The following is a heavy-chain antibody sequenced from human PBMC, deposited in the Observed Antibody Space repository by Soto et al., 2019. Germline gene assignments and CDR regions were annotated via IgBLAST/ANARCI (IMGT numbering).Heavy chain of an antibody. V-gene: IGHV4-39*07. J-gene: IGHJ6*02. CDR1: GGSISSSSYY. Sequence: SETLSLTCTVSGGSISSSSYYWGWIRQPPGKGLEWIGSIYYSGSTYYNPSIKSRVTISVVTSKNQFSLKLSSVTAADTAVYYCARELPDYSNYVYYGMDVWGQGTTVTVSS. D-gene: IGHD4-4*01. CDR3: ARELPDYSNYVYYGMDV. CDR2: IYYSGST.